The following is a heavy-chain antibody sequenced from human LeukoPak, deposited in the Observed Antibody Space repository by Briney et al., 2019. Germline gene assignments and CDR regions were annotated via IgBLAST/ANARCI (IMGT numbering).Heavy chain of an antibody. CDR2: INPNSGGT. V-gene: IGHV1-2*02. J-gene: IGHJ4*02. CDR1: GYTFTSYG. CDR3: ARGKGYYFDY. Sequence: ASVKVSCKASGYTFTSYGISWVRQAPGQGLEWMGWINPNSGGTNYAQKFQGRVTMTRDTSISTAYMELSRLRSDDTAVYYCARGKGYYFDYWGQGTLVTVSS.